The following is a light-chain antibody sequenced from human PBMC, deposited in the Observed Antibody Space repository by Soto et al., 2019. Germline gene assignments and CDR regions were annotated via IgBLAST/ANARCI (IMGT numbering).Light chain of an antibody. Sequence: QSVLTQPPSVSGAPGQRVTISGTGSSSNIGAGYDVHWYQQLPGTAPKLLIYGNSNRPSGVPDRFSGSKSGTSASLAITGLQAEDEADYYCQSYDSILSGVVFGGGTKLTVL. CDR2: GNS. CDR3: QSYDSILSGVV. CDR1: SSNIGAGYD. J-gene: IGLJ2*01. V-gene: IGLV1-40*01.